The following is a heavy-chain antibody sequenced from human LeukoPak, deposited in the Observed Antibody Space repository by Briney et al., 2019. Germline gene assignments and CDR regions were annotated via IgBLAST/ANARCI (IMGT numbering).Heavy chain of an antibody. CDR3: ARLIRGAFDI. Sequence: GGSLRLSCAASGFTFSSYGMHWVRQAPGKGLEWVSAISGSGGSTYYADSVKGRFTISRDNSKNTLYLQMNSLRAEDTAVYYCARLIRGAFDIWGQGTMVTVSS. CDR1: GFTFSSYG. J-gene: IGHJ3*02. D-gene: IGHD3-10*01. CDR2: ISGSGGST. V-gene: IGHV3-23*01.